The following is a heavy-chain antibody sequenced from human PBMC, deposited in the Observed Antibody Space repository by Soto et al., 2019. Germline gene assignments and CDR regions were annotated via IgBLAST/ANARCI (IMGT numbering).Heavy chain of an antibody. V-gene: IGHV3-49*03. J-gene: IGHJ6*03. D-gene: IGHD3-3*01. CDR1: GFTFGDYA. CDR2: IRSKAFGGAS. Sequence: EVQLVESGGGLVQPGRSLRLSCTTSGFTFGDYAVSWFRQAPGKGLEWLSFIRSKAFGGASDYAASVKGRFTISRDDSKSIAYLQMNSLKTEDTAVYYCTRDPGFWSGYRYFDYMDVWGTGTTVTVSS. CDR3: TRDPGFWSGYRYFDYMDV.